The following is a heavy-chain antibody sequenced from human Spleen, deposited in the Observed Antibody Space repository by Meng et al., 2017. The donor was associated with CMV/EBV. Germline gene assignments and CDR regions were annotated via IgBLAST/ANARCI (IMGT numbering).Heavy chain of an antibody. V-gene: IGHV1-46*01. D-gene: IGHD1-14*01. CDR2: INPSVRNT. CDR1: GYSFTTYY. CDR3: AKDAPSESRTLGS. J-gene: IGHJ4*02. Sequence: ASVKVSCKASGYSFTTYYIHWVRQAPGQGLEWMGMINPSVRNTIYAQKFQDRVIMTIGTSTSTAYMELSSLTSEDTAVYFCAKDAPSESRTLGSWGQGTLVTVSS.